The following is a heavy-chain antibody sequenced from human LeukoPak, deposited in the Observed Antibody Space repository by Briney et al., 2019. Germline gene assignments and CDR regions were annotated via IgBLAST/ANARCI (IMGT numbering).Heavy chain of an antibody. Sequence: SETLSLTCTVSGGSISPYYWSWIRQPPGKGLEWIGYINYSGNSNYNPSLKSRVTMSVDTPKNQFSLKLSSVAAADTAVYYCASLAAGGTAYWGQGTRVTVSS. CDR3: ASLAAGGTAY. J-gene: IGHJ4*02. CDR2: INYSGNS. V-gene: IGHV4-59*08. D-gene: IGHD6-13*01. CDR1: GGSISPYY.